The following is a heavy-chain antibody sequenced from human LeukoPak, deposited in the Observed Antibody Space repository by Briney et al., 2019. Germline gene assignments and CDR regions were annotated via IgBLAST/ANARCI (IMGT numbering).Heavy chain of an antibody. Sequence: PGGSLRLSCAASGFTSDDYAMHWVRQAPGKGLVWVSRINSDGSSTSYADSVKGRFTISRDNAKNTLYLQMNSLRAEDTAVYYCARGPGIAVAGMTRWFDPWGQGTLVTVSS. V-gene: IGHV3-74*01. CDR3: ARGPGIAVAGMTRWFDP. D-gene: IGHD6-19*01. CDR1: GFTSDDYA. J-gene: IGHJ5*02. CDR2: INSDGSST.